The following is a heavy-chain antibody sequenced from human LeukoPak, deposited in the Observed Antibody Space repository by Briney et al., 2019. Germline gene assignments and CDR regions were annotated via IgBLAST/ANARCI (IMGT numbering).Heavy chain of an antibody. V-gene: IGHV3-7*01. CDR3: ARALCDSSSCEYYQYMDV. Sequence: GGSLRLSCAASGFSFSSYWMSWVRQAPGKGLEWVANIKEDGSEKDYVDSVRGRFTISRDNARNSLNLQMNSLRAEDTAVYYCARALCDSSSCEYYQYMDVLGKGTTVTVSS. D-gene: IGHD2-2*01. CDR2: IKEDGSEK. J-gene: IGHJ6*03. CDR1: GFSFSSYW.